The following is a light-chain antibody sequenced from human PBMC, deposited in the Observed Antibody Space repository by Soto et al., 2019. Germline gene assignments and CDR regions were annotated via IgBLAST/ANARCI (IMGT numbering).Light chain of an antibody. V-gene: IGLV2-18*02. Sequence: QSVLTQPPSVSGSPGQSVAISCTGTSSDVGNSNGVSWYHQPPGTAPKLMIYGVSNRPSGVSNRFSASKSGNTASLTISGLQAEDEADYYCSSYTSSSTLDVVFGGGTQLTVL. CDR3: SSYTSSSTLDVV. J-gene: IGLJ2*01. CDR1: SSDVGNSNG. CDR2: GVS.